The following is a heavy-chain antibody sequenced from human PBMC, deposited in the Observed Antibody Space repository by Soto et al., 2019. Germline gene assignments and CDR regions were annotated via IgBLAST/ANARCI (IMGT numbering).Heavy chain of an antibody. CDR3: ARDPLPLTYEAYYIAY. D-gene: IGHD2-8*01. Sequence: QVQLVESGGGVVQPGGSLRLSCAASGFTFSTYSMPWVRQAPGKGLEWVAVISSDGSKTYYADSVKGRFIISRDNSKNTLYLQMNSLRPDDTVVYYCARDPLPLTYEAYYIAYWGQGALVAVSS. V-gene: IGHV3-30-3*01. J-gene: IGHJ4*02. CDR1: GFTFSTYS. CDR2: ISSDGSKT.